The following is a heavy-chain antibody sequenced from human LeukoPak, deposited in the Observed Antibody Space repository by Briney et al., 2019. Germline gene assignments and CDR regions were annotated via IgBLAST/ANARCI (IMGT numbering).Heavy chain of an antibody. CDR2: IWSDGGKS. CDR1: GFTFSAYG. CDR3: ATDSIGPATDFDY. D-gene: IGHD2-2*01. J-gene: IGHJ4*02. Sequence: GGSLRLSCAASGFTFSAYGMHWVRQAPGKGLEWVAVIWSDGGKSYNSDSVKGRFTISRDNSRNTLYLQMNSLRADDTAVYYCATDSIGPATDFDYWGQGTLVTVSS. V-gene: IGHV3-33*01.